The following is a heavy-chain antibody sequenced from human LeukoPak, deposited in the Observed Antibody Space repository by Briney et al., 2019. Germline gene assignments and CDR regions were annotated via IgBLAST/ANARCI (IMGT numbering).Heavy chain of an antibody. CDR1: GFSFSGHW. CDR2: IKADGSEK. CDR3: AYRNNFEY. Sequence: QSGGSLRLSCAASGFSFSGHWMNWVRQPPGKGLEWVANIKADGSEKYHVDSVKGRFTISRDDAKRTVDLQMDNLRAEDTAIYYCAYRNNFEYWGQGALVTVSS. V-gene: IGHV3-7*05. J-gene: IGHJ4*02. D-gene: IGHD1-26*01.